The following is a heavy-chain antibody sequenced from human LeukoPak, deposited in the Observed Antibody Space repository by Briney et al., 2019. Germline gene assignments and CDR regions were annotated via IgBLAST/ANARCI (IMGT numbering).Heavy chain of an antibody. D-gene: IGHD1-14*01. CDR1: GGSISSGGYY. V-gene: IGHV4-31*03. J-gene: IGHJ4*02. CDR2: IYYSGST. CDR3: ARGLVPTGVDY. Sequence: SSQTLSLTCTVSGGSISSGGYYWSWIRQHPGKGLEWIGYIYYSGSTYYNPSLKSRVTISVDTSKNQFSLKLSSVTAADTAVYYCARGLVPTGVDYWGQGTLVTVSP.